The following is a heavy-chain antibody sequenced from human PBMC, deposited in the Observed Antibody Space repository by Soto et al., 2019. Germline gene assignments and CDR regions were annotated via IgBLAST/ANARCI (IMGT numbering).Heavy chain of an antibody. V-gene: IGHV4-4*07. D-gene: IGHD1-1*01. CDR1: GASISGFY. Sequence: SETLSLTCTVSGASISGFYWSWIRKSAGKGREWIGRIYATGTTDYNPSLKSRVMMSVDTSKKQFSLKLRSVTAADTAVYYCVRDGTKTLRDWFDPWGQGISVTVSS. CDR2: IYATGTT. J-gene: IGHJ5*02. CDR3: VRDGTKTLRDWFDP.